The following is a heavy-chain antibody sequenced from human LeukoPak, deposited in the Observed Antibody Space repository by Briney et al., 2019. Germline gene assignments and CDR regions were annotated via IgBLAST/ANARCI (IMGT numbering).Heavy chain of an antibody. CDR1: GFTFSRYW. CDR2: IWYDGSNK. D-gene: IGHD3-10*01. CDR3: ARGTSAIWFGELLDY. V-gene: IGHV3-33*07. J-gene: IGHJ4*02. Sequence: GGSLRLSCAASGFTFSRYWMTWVRQAPGKGLEWVAVIWYDGSNKYYADSVKGRFTISRDNSKNTLYLQMNSLRAEDAAVYYCARGTSAIWFGELLDYWGQGTLVTVSS.